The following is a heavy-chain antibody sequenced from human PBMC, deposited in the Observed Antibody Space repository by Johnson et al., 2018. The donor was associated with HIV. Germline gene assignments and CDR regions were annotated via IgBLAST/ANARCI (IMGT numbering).Heavy chain of an antibody. CDR2: ISYDGTNK. Sequence: QVQLVESGGGVVQPGRSLRLSCAASGFTFSSYGMHWVRQAPGKGLEWVAVISYDGTNKYYADSVKGRFTISRDNSKNTLYLQMNSLRAEDTAVYYCAKDLHSGYSAFDIWGQGTMVTVSS. J-gene: IGHJ3*02. CDR1: GFTFSSYG. V-gene: IGHV3-30*18. CDR3: AKDLHSGYSAFDI. D-gene: IGHD3-22*01.